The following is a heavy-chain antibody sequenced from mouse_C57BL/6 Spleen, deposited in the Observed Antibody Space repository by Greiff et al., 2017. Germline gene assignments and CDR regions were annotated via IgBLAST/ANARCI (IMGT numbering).Heavy chain of an antibody. CDR3: AKTAQATGAMDY. CDR1: GYTFTSYW. CDR2: INPSNGGT. J-gene: IGHJ4*01. Sequence: VQLQQPGTELVKPGASVKLSCKASGYTFTSYWMHWVKQRPGQGLEWIGNINPSNGGTNYNEKFKSQATLTVDKSSSTAYMQLSSLTSEDAAVYYCAKTAQATGAMDYWGQGTSVTVSS. D-gene: IGHD3-2*02. V-gene: IGHV1-53*01.